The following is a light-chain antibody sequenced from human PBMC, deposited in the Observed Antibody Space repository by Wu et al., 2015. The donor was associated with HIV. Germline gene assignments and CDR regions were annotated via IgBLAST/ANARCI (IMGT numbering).Light chain of an antibody. CDR3: QQSYSVPHS. J-gene: IGKJ2*03. CDR2: AAS. V-gene: IGKV1-39*01. Sequence: DIQMTQSPSSLSASIGDSVTITCRASQSVRSFLNWYQQTPGNAPKLLMFAASTLQSGVSSRFSGSGSGTDFTLTISSLQPEDFATYYCQQSYSVPHSFGQGTKLEIK. CDR1: QSVRSF.